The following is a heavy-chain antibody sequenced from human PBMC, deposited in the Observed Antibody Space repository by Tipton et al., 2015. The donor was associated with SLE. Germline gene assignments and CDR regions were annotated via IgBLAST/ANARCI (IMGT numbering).Heavy chain of an antibody. D-gene: IGHD3-3*01. CDR1: GGSISSSYYYY. Sequence: TLSLTCTVSGGSISSSYYYYWGWIRQPPGKGLEWIGSIYYSGSTYYNPSLKSRVTISVDTSKNQFSLKQSSVTAADTAVYYCARVGYDFWSNHYGMDVWGQGTTVTVSS. CDR3: ARVGYDFWSNHYGMDV. V-gene: IGHV4-39*01. CDR2: IYYSGST. J-gene: IGHJ6*02.